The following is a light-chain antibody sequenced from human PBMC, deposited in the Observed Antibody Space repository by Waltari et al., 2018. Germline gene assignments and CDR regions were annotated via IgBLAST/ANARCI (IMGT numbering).Light chain of an antibody. CDR3: CSYAGANTYV. CDR2: EVS. CDR1: SSYVGVYTL. V-gene: IGLV2-23*02. J-gene: IGLJ1*01. Sequence: QSALTQPASVSGSPGQSITVSCTGTSSYVGVYTLVSWYQHHPPKAPKLMIYEVSKRPSGVSNRFSGSKSGNTASLTISGLQPEDEADYYCCSYAGANTYVFGSGTKVTVL.